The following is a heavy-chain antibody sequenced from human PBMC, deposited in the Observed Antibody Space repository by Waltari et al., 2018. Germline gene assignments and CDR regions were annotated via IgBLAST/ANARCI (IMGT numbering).Heavy chain of an antibody. V-gene: IGHV3-23*01. D-gene: IGHD3-22*01. CDR2: ISGSGGST. CDR3: AKDQPSYYYDRSGYYFTGGY. Sequence: EVQLLESGGGLVQPGGSLRLSCAASGFTFSSYAMSWVRQAPGKGLEWVSAISGSGGSTYYADSVKGRFTISRDNSKNTLYLQMNSLRAEDTAVYYCAKDQPSYYYDRSGYYFTGGYWGQGTLVTVSS. CDR1: GFTFSSYA. J-gene: IGHJ4*02.